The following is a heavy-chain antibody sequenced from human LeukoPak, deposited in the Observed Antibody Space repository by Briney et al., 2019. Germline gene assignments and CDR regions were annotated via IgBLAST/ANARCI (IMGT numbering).Heavy chain of an antibody. V-gene: IGHV3-53*01. CDR3: ARVYDSSGYSDY. Sequence: GGSLRLSCAASGFTFSSYAMSWVRQAPGKGLEWVSVIYSGGSTYYADSVKGRFTISRDNSKNTLYLQMNSLRAEDTAVYYCARVYDSSGYSDYWGQGTLVTVSS. J-gene: IGHJ4*02. CDR2: IYSGGST. D-gene: IGHD3-22*01. CDR1: GFTFSSYA.